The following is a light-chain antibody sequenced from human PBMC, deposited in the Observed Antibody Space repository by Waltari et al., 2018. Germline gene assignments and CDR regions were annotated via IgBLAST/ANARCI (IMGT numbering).Light chain of an antibody. CDR1: SSNIRAGFE. CDR3: QSYDSSLSGRV. Sequence: QSVLTQPPSVSGAPGQRVTISCTGTSSNIRAGFEVFRYQQLPGSAPKLLIFASYKRSSGVPDRISGSTSGTSASLAITGLQAEDEADYYCQSYDSSLSGRVFGGGTRLTVL. V-gene: IGLV1-40*01. J-gene: IGLJ3*02. CDR2: ASY.